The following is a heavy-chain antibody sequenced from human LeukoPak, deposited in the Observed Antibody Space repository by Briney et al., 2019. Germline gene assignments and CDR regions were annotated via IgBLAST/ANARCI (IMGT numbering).Heavy chain of an antibody. Sequence: PGGSLRLSCAASGFTFSTHTMNWARQAPGKGLEWVSSINSGGSTTHYADSVKGRFTISRDNAQNSLYLQMNSLRVDDAAVYYCLRGDSRDFWGQGTLVTVSS. CDR3: LRGDSRDF. V-gene: IGHV3-21*01. J-gene: IGHJ4*02. D-gene: IGHD3-22*01. CDR1: GFTFSTHT. CDR2: INSGGSTT.